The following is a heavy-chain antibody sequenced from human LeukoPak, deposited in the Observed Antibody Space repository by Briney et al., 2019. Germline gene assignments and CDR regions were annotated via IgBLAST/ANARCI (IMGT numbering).Heavy chain of an antibody. Sequence: GGSLRLSCVASGFPFSSYWMTWVRQAPGKGLEWVANIKQDGSKKSYVDSVRGRFTISRDNAKNSLYLQMNSLRAEDTAVYYCARASEWELRTDYWGQGTLVTVSS. CDR1: GFPFSSYW. D-gene: IGHD1-26*01. CDR2: IKQDGSKK. J-gene: IGHJ4*02. CDR3: ARASEWELRTDY. V-gene: IGHV3-7*01.